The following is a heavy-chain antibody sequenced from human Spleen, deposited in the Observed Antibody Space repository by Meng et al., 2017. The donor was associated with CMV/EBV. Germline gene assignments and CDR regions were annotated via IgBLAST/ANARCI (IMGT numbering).Heavy chain of an antibody. V-gene: IGHV3-20*04. CDR2: INWNGGWR. D-gene: IGHD2-2*01. J-gene: IGHJ6*02. CDR3: ATGRDIVVIPVAYGMDV. Sequence: GGSLRLSCAASGFTFSYYYMSGVRQAPGKGLEWVSRINWNGGWRGYADSVKGRFTISRDKAKNSLYLQMNSLRVEDTALYYCATGRDIVVIPVAYGMDVWGQGTTVTVSS. CDR1: GFTFSYYY.